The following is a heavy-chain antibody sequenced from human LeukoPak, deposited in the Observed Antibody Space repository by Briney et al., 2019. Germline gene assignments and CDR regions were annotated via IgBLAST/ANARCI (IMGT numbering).Heavy chain of an antibody. Sequence: PSETLSLTCTVSGYSMKYDYWSWVRQPARKGLEWIARIYTGGTTNYNPSLKNRATISVDKSNNQFSLKLTSVTAADTAIHYCARDNSGSYPPIFDSWGQGTLVTVSS. V-gene: IGHV4-4*07. CDR2: IYTGGTT. D-gene: IGHD1-26*01. CDR1: GYSMKYDY. CDR3: ARDNSGSYPPIFDS. J-gene: IGHJ4*02.